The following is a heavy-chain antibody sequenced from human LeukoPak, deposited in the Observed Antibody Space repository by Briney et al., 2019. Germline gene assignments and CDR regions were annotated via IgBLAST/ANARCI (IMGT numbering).Heavy chain of an antibody. CDR2: IYYSGST. J-gene: IGHJ5*02. D-gene: IGHD6-13*01. Sequence: SETLSLTCTVSGGSISSSSYYWGWIRQPPGKGLEWIGYIYYSGSTNYNPSLKSRVTISVDTSKNQFSLKLSSVTAADTAVYYCASTAAGTAGSNWFGPWGQGTLVTVSS. CDR3: ASTAAGTAGSNWFGP. V-gene: IGHV4-61*05. CDR1: GGSISSSSYY.